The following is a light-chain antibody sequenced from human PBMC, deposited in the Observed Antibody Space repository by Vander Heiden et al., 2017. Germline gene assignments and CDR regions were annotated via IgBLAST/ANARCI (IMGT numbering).Light chain of an antibody. CDR3: QQYDSWPT. J-gene: IGKJ2*01. V-gene: IGKV3-15*01. Sequence: EIMMTQSPATLSVSPGERATLSCRASQSVSNSLAWYQQKPGQAPRLLIYGASTRATGVPANFSGSGSGTEFTLTISTLQSEDFAVYYCQQYDSWPTFGQGTKLEIK. CDR1: QSVSNS. CDR2: GAS.